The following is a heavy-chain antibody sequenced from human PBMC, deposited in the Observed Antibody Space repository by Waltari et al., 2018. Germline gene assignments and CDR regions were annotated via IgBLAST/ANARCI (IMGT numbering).Heavy chain of an antibody. Sequence: EVQLVESGGGLVKPGGSLRLSCAASGFTFSSHNLNWVRQAPGKGLEWVSSITTSSSSIYYADSVKGRFTISRDNAKSSLYLQMNSLRAEDTAVYYCARDRVSYSSTTLDPWGQGTLVTVSS. CDR1: GFTFSSHN. J-gene: IGHJ5*02. CDR3: ARDRVSYSSTTLDP. CDR2: ITTSSSSI. V-gene: IGHV3-21*01. D-gene: IGHD6-19*01.